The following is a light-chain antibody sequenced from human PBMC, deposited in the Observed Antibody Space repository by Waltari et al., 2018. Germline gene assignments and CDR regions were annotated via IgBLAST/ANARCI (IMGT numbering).Light chain of an antibody. CDR2: LAS. Sequence: DIQMTQSPSSLSASVGDSVTISCQASQDIANYLNWYQQKPGKAPKLLIYLASNLETGVPSRFSGSGSGAYFTFTISSLQPEDIATYYCQHYDNLLLTFGGGTKVEIK. CDR3: QHYDNLLLT. CDR1: QDIANY. J-gene: IGKJ4*01. V-gene: IGKV1-33*01.